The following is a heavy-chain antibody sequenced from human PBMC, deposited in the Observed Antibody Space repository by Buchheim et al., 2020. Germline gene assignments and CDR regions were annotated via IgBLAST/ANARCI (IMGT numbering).Heavy chain of an antibody. V-gene: IGHV3-23*01. Sequence: EVQLLESGGGLVQPGGSLRISCAASGFTSSTYAMSWVRQSPGRGLEWVSSISGSGGSTYYADSVKGRFTISRDNSKNTLYLQMNSLRAEDTAVYYCAKMDGQAALDSPRVTTEIWGQGTL. CDR2: ISGSGGST. D-gene: IGHD2-21*02. J-gene: IGHJ4*02. CDR1: GFTSSTYA. CDR3: AKMDGQAALDSPRVTTEI.